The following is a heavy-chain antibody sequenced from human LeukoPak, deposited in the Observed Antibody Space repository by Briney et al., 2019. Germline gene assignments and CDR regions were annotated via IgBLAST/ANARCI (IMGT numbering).Heavy chain of an antibody. CDR3: AKTYSRESGYDFFFHY. CDR1: GFSFSNYG. D-gene: IGHD5-12*01. Sequence: GRSLRLSCAASGFSFSNYGFHWVRQAPGKGLDWVSAISYDGKNIHYADSVKGRFTISRDNSRNTVYLQMNSLRVEDTAVYYCAKTYSRESGYDFFFHYWGQGTLVTVSS. V-gene: IGHV3-33*06. CDR2: ISYDGKNI. J-gene: IGHJ4*02.